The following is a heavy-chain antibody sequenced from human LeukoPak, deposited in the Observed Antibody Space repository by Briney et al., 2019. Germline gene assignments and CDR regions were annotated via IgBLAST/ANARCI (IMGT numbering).Heavy chain of an antibody. V-gene: IGHV4-61*02. D-gene: IGHD5-24*01. CDR2: IYTSGST. Sequence: MSSETLSLTCTVSGGSISSGSYYWSWIRQPAGKGLEWIGRIYTSGSTNYNPSLKSRVTISVDTSKNQFSLKLSSVTAADTAVYYCARGSAGLRDDAFDIWGRGTMVTVSS. CDR3: ARGSAGLRDDAFDI. CDR1: GGSISSGSYY. J-gene: IGHJ3*02.